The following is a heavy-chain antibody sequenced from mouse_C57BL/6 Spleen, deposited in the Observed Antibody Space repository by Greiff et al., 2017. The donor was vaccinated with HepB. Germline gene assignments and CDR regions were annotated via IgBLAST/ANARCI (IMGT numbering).Heavy chain of an antibody. CDR1: GYAFSSSW. D-gene: IGHD3-3*01. J-gene: IGHJ2*01. CDR2: IYPGDGDT. Sequence: LVEPGASVKISCKASGYAFSSSWMNWVKQRPGKGLEWIGRIYPGDGDTNYNGKFKGKATLTADKSSSTAYMQLSSLTSEDSAVYFCARRAWDYFDYWGQGTTLTVSS. CDR3: ARRAWDYFDY. V-gene: IGHV1-82*01.